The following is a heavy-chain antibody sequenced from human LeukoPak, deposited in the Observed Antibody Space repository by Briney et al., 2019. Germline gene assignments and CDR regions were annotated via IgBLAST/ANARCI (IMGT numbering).Heavy chain of an antibody. D-gene: IGHD1-1*01. CDR2: ISNSGGIS. V-gene: IGHV3-23*01. J-gene: IGHJ3*02. CDR3: AVEGFDI. CDR1: GLTFSRYA. Sequence: GGSLRLSCAVSGLTFSRYAINWVRQPPGKGLEWVSIISNSGGISVYADSVKGRFTISRDNSKNTLYLQMSSLRAEDTAVYYCAVEGFDI.